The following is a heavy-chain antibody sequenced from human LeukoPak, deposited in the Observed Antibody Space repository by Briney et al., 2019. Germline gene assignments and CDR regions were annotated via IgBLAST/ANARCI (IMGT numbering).Heavy chain of an antibody. CDR2: ISGSGGTT. J-gene: IGHJ4*02. Sequence: PGGSLRLSCAASGFTYSSYAISWVRQAPGKGLEWGSAISGSGGTTYYADSVKGRFTISRDNSKNTFLLQMNSLRAEDTAVYYCGGTGRLSMGFDYWGQGTLVTVSS. CDR3: GGTGRLSMGFDY. D-gene: IGHD1-1*01. V-gene: IGHV3-23*01. CDR1: GFTYSSYA.